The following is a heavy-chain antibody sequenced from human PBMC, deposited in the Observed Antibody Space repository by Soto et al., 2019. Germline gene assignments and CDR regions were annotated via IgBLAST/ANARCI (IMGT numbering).Heavy chain of an antibody. D-gene: IGHD2-15*01. CDR1: GFSLSTSGVG. Sequence: QITLKESGPTLVKPTQTLTLTCTFSGFSLSTSGVGVAWIRQPPGKALEWLALIYWEDGKRYRPSLKSRLTITQDTSKNQVVLTVTDVDPVDTATYSCARTVAATPRIFDCWSQGTLVTVSS. CDR2: IYWEDGK. CDR3: ARTVAATPRIFDC. V-gene: IGHV2-5*02. J-gene: IGHJ4*02.